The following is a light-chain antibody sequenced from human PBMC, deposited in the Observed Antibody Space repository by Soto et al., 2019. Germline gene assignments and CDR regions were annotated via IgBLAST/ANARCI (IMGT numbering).Light chain of an antibody. V-gene: IGKV3D-15*01. CDR2: GAS. CDR3: QQYHNWVT. CDR1: QSVSSN. Sequence: EIVMTQSPGPLSVSPGERATLSCGASQSVSSNLAWYQQKPGQAPRLLIYGASTRATGIPARFSGSGSGTEFTLSISSLQSEDVAVYYCQQYHNWVTFGGGTKVEIK. J-gene: IGKJ4*01.